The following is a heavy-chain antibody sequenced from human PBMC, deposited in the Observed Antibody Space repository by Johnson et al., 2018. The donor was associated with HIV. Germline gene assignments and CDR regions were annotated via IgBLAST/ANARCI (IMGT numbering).Heavy chain of an antibody. CDR2: ISYDGTNK. J-gene: IGHJ3*02. CDR1: GFTFSSYA. V-gene: IGHV3-30-3*01. D-gene: IGHD5-18*01. CDR3: ARADTAMVRGASDI. Sequence: QVQLVESGGGVVQPGMSLRLSCAASGFTFSSYAMHWVRQAPGKGLEWVALISYDGTNKYYADSVKGRFTISRDNSKNTLYLQMNSLRGEYTAVYYCARADTAMVRGASDIWGQGTMVTVSS.